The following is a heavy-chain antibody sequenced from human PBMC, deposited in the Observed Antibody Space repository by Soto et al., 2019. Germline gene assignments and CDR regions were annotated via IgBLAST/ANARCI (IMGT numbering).Heavy chain of an antibody. Sequence: GGSLRLSCAASGFTFSSYSMNWVRQAPGKGLEWVSSISSSSSYIYYADSVKGRFTISRDNAKNSLYLQMNSLRAEDTAVYYCARALPVAKGGFDPWGQGTLVTVSS. CDR1: GFTFSSYS. V-gene: IGHV3-21*04. D-gene: IGHD2-2*01. J-gene: IGHJ5*02. CDR3: ARALPVAKGGFDP. CDR2: ISSSSSYI.